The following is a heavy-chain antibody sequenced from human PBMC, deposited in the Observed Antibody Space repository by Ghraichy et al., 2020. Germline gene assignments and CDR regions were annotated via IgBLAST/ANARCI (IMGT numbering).Heavy chain of an antibody. Sequence: GESLNISCAASGFTFRQYAMSWVRQTPGKGLEWVSSISGSGDTTYYADSVKGRFTITRDKSKNTLYLQMNSLRAEDTAVYYCAKGPGGGEWLYNWFDPWGQGTLGPVSS. V-gene: IGHV3-23*01. CDR3: AKGPGGGEWLYNWFDP. J-gene: IGHJ5*02. CDR2: ISGSGDTT. CDR1: GFTFRQYA. D-gene: IGHD3-3*01.